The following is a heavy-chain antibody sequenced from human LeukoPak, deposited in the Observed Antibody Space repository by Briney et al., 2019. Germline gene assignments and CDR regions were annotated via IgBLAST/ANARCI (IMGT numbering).Heavy chain of an antibody. CDR1: GYTFTSCY. CDR2: INPSGGST. Sequence: ASVKVSCKASGYTFTSCYMHWVRQAPGQGLEWMGIINPSGGSTSYAQKFQGRVTMTRDTSTSTVYMELSSLRSEDTAVYYCARVAVRGGGGFDPWGQGTLVTVSS. J-gene: IGHJ5*02. V-gene: IGHV1-46*01. D-gene: IGHD3-10*01. CDR3: ARVAVRGGGGFDP.